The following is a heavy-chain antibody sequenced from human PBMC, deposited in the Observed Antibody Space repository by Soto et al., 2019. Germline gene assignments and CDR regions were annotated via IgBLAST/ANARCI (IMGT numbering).Heavy chain of an antibody. D-gene: IGHD2-2*01. CDR3: ARQKTSRDFDS. Sequence: SETLSLTCTVSGGSISNSSYYWGWIRQPPGKGLEWIATIYYSGTTYYNPSLRSRVTISVDTSKNQFSLKLSSVTAADTAVYYCARQKTSRDFDSWGQGTLVTVSS. V-gene: IGHV4-39*01. J-gene: IGHJ4*02. CDR2: IYYSGTT. CDR1: GGSISNSSYY.